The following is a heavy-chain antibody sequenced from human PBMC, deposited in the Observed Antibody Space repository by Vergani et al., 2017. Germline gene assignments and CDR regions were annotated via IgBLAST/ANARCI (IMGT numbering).Heavy chain of an antibody. CDR2: IYYSGST. Sequence: QVQLQESGPGLVKPSETLSLTCTVSGGSISSYYWSWIRQPPGKGLEWIGYIYYSGSTNYNPSLKSRVTISVDTSKNQFSLKLSSVTAADTAVYYCAKDLRPEPHYYYGMDVWGQGTTVTVSS. CDR1: GGSISSYY. V-gene: IGHV4-59*01. D-gene: IGHD4-17*01. J-gene: IGHJ6*02. CDR3: AKDLRPEPHYYYGMDV.